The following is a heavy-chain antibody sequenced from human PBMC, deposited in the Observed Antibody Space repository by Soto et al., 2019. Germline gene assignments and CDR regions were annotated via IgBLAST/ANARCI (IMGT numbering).Heavy chain of an antibody. Sequence: SETLSLACTLSGGSISSSSYYWGWIRQPPGKGLEWIGSIYYSGSTYYNPSLKSRVTISVDTSKNQFPLTLSSVTAVDTAVYYCARLPFWRGYVYYYHYYGMDVWGQGTTVTVSS. CDR1: GGSISSSSYY. V-gene: IGHV4-39*01. CDR2: IYYSGST. J-gene: IGHJ6*02. CDR3: ARLPFWRGYVYYYHYYGMDV. D-gene: IGHD3-3*01.